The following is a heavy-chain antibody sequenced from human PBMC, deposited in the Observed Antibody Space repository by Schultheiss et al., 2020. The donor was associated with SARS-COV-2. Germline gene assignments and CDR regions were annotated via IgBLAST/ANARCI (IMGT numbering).Heavy chain of an antibody. V-gene: IGHV3-33*08. CDR1: GFTFSSYW. D-gene: IGHD3-22*01. CDR3: ASDSSGYYYVGAFDI. CDR2: IWYDGSDK. Sequence: GGSLRLSCAASGFTFSSYWMHWVRQAPGKGLEWVAVIWYDGSDKYYADSVKGRFTISRDNSKNTLYLQMNSLRAEDTAVYYCASDSSGYYYVGAFDIWGQGTMVTVSS. J-gene: IGHJ3*02.